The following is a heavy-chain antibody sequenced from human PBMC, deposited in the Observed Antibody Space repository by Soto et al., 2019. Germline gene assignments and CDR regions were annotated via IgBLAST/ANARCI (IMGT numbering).Heavy chain of an antibody. CDR2: INAGNGNT. CDR1: GYTFTSYA. V-gene: IGHV1-3*01. CDR3: VAVDNGDY. J-gene: IGHJ4*02. D-gene: IGHD6-19*01. Sequence: QVQLVQSGAEVKKPGASVKVSCKTSGYTFTSYAVHWARQAPGQRLEWMGWINAGNGNTEYSQKFQGRVTFTSDTSASTTQMELGSLRSEETAVYYCVAVDNGDYWGQGTLVTVSS.